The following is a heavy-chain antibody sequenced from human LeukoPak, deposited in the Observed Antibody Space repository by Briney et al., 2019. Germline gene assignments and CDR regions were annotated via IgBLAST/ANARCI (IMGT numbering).Heavy chain of an antibody. CDR2: IYYSGST. V-gene: IGHV4-31*03. CDR1: GGSISSGGYY. Sequence: SETLSLTCTVSGGSISSGGYYWSWIRQHPGKGLEWIGYIYYSGSTYYNPSLKSRVTISVDTSKNQFSLKLSSVTAADTAVYYCARVPGRHDAFDIWGQGTMVTVSS. CDR3: ARVPGRHDAFDI. J-gene: IGHJ3*02. D-gene: IGHD3-10*01.